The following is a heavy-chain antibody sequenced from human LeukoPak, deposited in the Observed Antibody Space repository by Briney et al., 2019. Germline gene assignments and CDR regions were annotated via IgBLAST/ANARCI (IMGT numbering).Heavy chain of an antibody. J-gene: IGHJ4*02. CDR1: GYIFSTYW. D-gene: IGHD4-23*01. Sequence: GESLKISCKVSGYIFSTYWIGWVRQMPGKGLEWMGIINPGDSDMRYSPSFEGQVTFSVDKSISTAYLQWSTLKASDTAMYYCARQDYSGNPILDYWGQGTLVTVSS. CDR2: INPGDSDM. CDR3: ARQDYSGNPILDY. V-gene: IGHV5-51*01.